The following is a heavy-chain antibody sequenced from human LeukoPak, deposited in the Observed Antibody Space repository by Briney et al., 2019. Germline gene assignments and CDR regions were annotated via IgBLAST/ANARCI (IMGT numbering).Heavy chain of an antibody. J-gene: IGHJ3*02. CDR3: IRETFIAMVGSHALDI. V-gene: IGHV3-74*03. D-gene: IGHD6-19*01. Sequence: PGGSLRLSCVASGFTFSSSWMHWVRQAPGKGLVWLSHICTDGSTTKYADSVTGRFTISRDNAKNLLYLQMSDLKAEDTAVYFFIRETFIAMVGSHALDIWGQGTMVTVSS. CDR2: ICTDGSTT. CDR1: GFTFSSSW.